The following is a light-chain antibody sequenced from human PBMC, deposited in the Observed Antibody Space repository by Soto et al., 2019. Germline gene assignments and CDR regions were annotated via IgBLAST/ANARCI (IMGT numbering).Light chain of an antibody. J-gene: IGKJ3*01. CDR3: QQYGPYLLT. CDR1: QAITNH. CDR2: EAS. Sequence: DIQMTQSPTSLSASVGDRVTITCQASQAITNHLNWYQQKPGKAPKLLIYEASNLETGVPSRFSGGGSGTHFTLTISSLQPEDIATYYCQQYGPYLLTFGPGTKVH. V-gene: IGKV1-33*01.